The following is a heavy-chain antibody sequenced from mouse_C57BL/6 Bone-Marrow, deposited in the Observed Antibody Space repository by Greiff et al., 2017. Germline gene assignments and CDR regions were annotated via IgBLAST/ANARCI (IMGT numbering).Heavy chain of an antibody. CDR3: AMTGSSNWYFDV. Sequence: EVKLVEPGAGLVKPGGSLKLSCAASGFTFSSYAMSWVRQAPGQGLEWVAYISSGSSTIYYAETVKGRSTFSRDNATNTLFLQRTSLRAEDTAMYYCAMTGSSNWYFDVWGTGTTVTVSS. D-gene: IGHD1-1*01. CDR2: ISSGSSTI. J-gene: IGHJ1*03. V-gene: IGHV5-17*01. CDR1: GFTFSSYA.